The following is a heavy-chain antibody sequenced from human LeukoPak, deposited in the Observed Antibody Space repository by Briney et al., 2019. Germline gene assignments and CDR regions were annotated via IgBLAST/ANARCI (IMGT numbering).Heavy chain of an antibody. Sequence: SETLSLTCTVSGGSISSYYWSWIRQPPGKGLEWIGYIYYSGSTNYNPSLKGRVTISVDTSKNQFSLKLSSVTAADTAVYYCARDKIVVVPAASYYYGMDVWGQGTTVTVSS. CDR3: ARDKIVVVPAASYYYGMDV. CDR2: IYYSGST. J-gene: IGHJ6*02. CDR1: GGSISSYY. V-gene: IGHV4-59*01. D-gene: IGHD2-2*01.